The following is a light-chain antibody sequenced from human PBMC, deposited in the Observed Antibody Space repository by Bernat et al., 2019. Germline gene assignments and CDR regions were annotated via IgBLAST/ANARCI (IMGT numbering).Light chain of an antibody. CDR2: DVS. V-gene: IGLV2-11*01. Sequence: QSALTQPRSVSGSPGQSVAISCTGTNSDVGDYNSVSWYQQHPDKAPKLMIYDVSKRPSGVPDRFSGSKSGNTASLTISGLQAEDEADYYCCSYAGTYTYVFGTGSKVTVL. CDR3: CSYAGTYTYV. J-gene: IGLJ1*01. CDR1: NSDVGDYNS.